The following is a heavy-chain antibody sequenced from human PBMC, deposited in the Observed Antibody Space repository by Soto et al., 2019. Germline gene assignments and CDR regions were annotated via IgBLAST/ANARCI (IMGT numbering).Heavy chain of an antibody. J-gene: IGHJ4*02. CDR3: AKDKERGGYDSDFDS. CDR1: GFTFGTYG. D-gene: IGHD3-3*01. Sequence: EVQLSESGGGLIQPGGSLRLSCAASGFTFGTYGMGWVRQAPGKGLEWVSTITGGNTYYAASVKGRFTISRDNYKNTLYLQMSSLRAEDTALYYCAKDKERGGYDSDFDSWGQGTLVTVSS. CDR2: ITGGNT. V-gene: IGHV3-23*01.